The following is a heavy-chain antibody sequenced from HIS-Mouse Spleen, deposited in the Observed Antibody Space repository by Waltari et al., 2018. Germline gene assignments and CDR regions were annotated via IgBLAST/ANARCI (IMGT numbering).Heavy chain of an antibody. CDR2: ISYDGSNK. CDR1: GFTFSSYG. CDR3: AKDRGSQFDY. Sequence: QVQLVESGGGVVQPGRSLRLSCAASGFTFSSYGMHWVRQAPGKGLDVVAVISYDGSNKSYADSVKGRFTISRDNSKNTLYLQMNSLRAEDTAVYYCAKDRGSQFDYWGQGTLVTVSS. D-gene: IGHD1-26*01. J-gene: IGHJ4*02. V-gene: IGHV3-30*18.